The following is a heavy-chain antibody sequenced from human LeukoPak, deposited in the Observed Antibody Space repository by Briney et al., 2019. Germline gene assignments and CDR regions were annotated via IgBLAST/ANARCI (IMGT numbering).Heavy chain of an antibody. CDR1: GFTFSSYT. V-gene: IGHV3-30-3*01. Sequence: GRYLRLSCAASGFTFSSYTMHWVRQAPGKGLEWVAVISYDGSNKYYADSVKGRFTISRDNSKNTVYLQMNSLRGEDTAVYYCARDCCGEWYYFDYWGQGTLVTVSS. D-gene: IGHD3-10*01. CDR2: ISYDGSNK. J-gene: IGHJ4*02. CDR3: ARDCCGEWYYFDY.